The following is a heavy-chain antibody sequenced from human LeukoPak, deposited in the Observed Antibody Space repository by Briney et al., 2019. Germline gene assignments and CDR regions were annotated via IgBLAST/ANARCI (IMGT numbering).Heavy chain of an antibody. CDR3: AREGDDFWSGYPVNVY. Sequence: GGSLRLSCAASGFTFSSYWMSWVRQAPGKGLEWVANIKQDGSEKYYVDSVKGRFTISRDNAKNSLYLQMNSLRAEDTAVYYCAREGDDFWSGYPVNVYWGQGTLVTVSS. CDR1: GFTFSSYW. D-gene: IGHD3-3*01. CDR2: IKQDGSEK. V-gene: IGHV3-7*01. J-gene: IGHJ4*02.